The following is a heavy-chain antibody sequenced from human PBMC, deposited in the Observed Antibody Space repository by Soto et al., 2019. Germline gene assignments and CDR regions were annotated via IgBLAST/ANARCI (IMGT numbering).Heavy chain of an antibody. CDR1: GFTFTSHW. V-gene: IGHV3-74*01. J-gene: IGHJ5*02. CDR3: TSSGSYDIAWFDP. CDR2: IDPDGITT. Sequence: EVQLVESGGGLVQPGGSLRLSCVVSGFTFTSHWMYWVRQAPGKGLVWVSRIDPDGITTYYADSVKGRFTISRDNAKNTLYLQLNSLTAEDTAVYYCTSSGSYDIAWFDPWGQGTLVTVSS. D-gene: IGHD3-10*01.